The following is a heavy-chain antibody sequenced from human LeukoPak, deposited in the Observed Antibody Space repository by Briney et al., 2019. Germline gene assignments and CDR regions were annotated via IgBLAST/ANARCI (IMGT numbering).Heavy chain of an antibody. CDR1: GFTFSSYA. D-gene: IGHD3-22*01. V-gene: IGHV3-30*04. CDR3: ARSGDYYDSSGYFAFDI. J-gene: IGHJ3*02. Sequence: GGSLRLSCAASGFTFSSYAMHWVRQAPGKGLEWVAVISYDGSNKYYADSVKGRFTISRDNSKNTLYLQMNSLRAEDAAVYYCARSGDYYDSSGYFAFDIWGQGTMVTVSS. CDR2: ISYDGSNK.